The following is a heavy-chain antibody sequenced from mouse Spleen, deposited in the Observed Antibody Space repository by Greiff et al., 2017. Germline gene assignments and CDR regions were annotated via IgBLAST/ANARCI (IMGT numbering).Heavy chain of an antibody. D-gene: IGHD2-14*01. CDR1: GFNIKDTY. CDR2: IDPANGNT. J-gene: IGHJ2*01. CDR3: ARSDYRYHYFDY. Sequence: VQLQQSGAELVKPGASVKLSCTASGFNIKDTYMHWVKQRPEQGLEWIGRIDPANGNTKYDPKFQGKATITADTSSNTAYLQLSSLTSEDTAVYYCARSDYRYHYFDYWGQGTTLTVSS. V-gene: IGHV14-3*02.